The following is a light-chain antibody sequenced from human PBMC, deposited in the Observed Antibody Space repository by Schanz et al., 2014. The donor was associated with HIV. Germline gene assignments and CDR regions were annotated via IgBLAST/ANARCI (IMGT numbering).Light chain of an antibody. CDR3: QQSYSPPYT. CDR1: QGISSY. Sequence: IQLTQSPSSLSASVGDRVTITCRASQGISSYLAWYQQKPGKAPKLLIYGASRLQSGVPSRFSGSGSGTDFTLTISSLQPEDFGTYYCQQSYSPPYTFGRGTNLEIK. V-gene: IGKV1-39*01. CDR2: GAS. J-gene: IGKJ2*01.